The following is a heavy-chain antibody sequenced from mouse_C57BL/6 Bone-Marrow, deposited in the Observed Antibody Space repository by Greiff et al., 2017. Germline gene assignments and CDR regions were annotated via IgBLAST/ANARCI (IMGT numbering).Heavy chain of an antibody. CDR1: GFTFSSYG. Sequence: EVKLQESGGDLVKPGGSLKLSCAASGFTFSSYGMSWVRQTPDKRLEWVATISSGGSYTYYPDSVKGRFAISRDNAKNTLYLQMSSLKSEDTAMYYCARLPSPYWGQGTTLTVSS. V-gene: IGHV5-6*01. CDR2: ISSGGSYT. CDR3: ARLPSPY. J-gene: IGHJ2*01.